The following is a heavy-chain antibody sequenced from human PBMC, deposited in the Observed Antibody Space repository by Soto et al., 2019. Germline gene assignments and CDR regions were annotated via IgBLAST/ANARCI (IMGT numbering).Heavy chain of an antibody. CDR2: ISSSSSYI. D-gene: IGHD4-4*01. Sequence: EVQLVESGGGLVKPGGSLRLSCAASGFTFSSYSMNWVRQAPGKGLEWVSSISSSSSYIYYADSVKGRFTISRDNAKNSLYLQMNSLRAEDTAVYYCARDRDEWREATVTTHHPFDYWGQGTLVTVSA. CDR3: ARDRDEWREATVTTHHPFDY. V-gene: IGHV3-21*01. J-gene: IGHJ4*02. CDR1: GFTFSSYS.